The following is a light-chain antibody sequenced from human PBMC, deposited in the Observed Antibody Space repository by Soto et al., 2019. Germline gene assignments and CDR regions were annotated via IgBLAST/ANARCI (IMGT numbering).Light chain of an antibody. CDR3: QQYGSSLYT. V-gene: IGKV3-20*01. CDR1: QSVSSSY. J-gene: IGKJ2*01. Sequence: EIVLTQSPGTLSLSPGERAALSCRASQSVSSSYLAWYQQKRGQAPRLLIYGASTRATGIPDRFSGSGSGTDFTLTTSRLEPEDFAVYYCQQYGSSLYTFGQGTKLEIK. CDR2: GAS.